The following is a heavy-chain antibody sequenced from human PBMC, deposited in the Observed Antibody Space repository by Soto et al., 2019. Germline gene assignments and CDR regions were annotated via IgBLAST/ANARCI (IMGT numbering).Heavy chain of an antibody. V-gene: IGHV3-23*01. CDR1: GFTFSSYA. J-gene: IGHJ6*02. D-gene: IGHD6-13*01. CDR2: ITSGNT. CDR3: AKGYSSSWYTPDV. Sequence: EVQLLESGGGLVQPGGYLRLSCAASGFTFSSYAMSWVRQAPGKGLEWVSGITSGNTYYADSMKGRFTISRDNSKNTLYLQVSSLRAEDTAVYYCAKGYSSSWYTPDVWGQGTTVTVSS.